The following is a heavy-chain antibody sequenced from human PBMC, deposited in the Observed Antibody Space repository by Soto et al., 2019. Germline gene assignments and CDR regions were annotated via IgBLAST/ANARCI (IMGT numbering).Heavy chain of an antibody. CDR1: GGSISSGGYS. CDR2: IYHSGSI. V-gene: IGHV4-30-2*01. J-gene: IGHJ4*02. Sequence: PSETLSLTYAVSGGSISSGGYSWSWIRQPPGKGLEWIGYIYHSGSIYYNPSLKSRVTISVDRSKNQFSLKLSSVTAADTAIYYCARGPPHHYWGQGTLVTVSS. CDR3: ARGPPHHY.